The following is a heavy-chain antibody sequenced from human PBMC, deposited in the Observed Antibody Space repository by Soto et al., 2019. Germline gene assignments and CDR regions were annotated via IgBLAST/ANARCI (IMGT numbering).Heavy chain of an antibody. D-gene: IGHD6-13*01. V-gene: IGHV1-2*02. CDR2: IDPKTGGT. CDR1: GYTFTGSY. J-gene: IGHJ4*02. Sequence: ASVKVSCKASGYTFTGSYIHWVRQAPGQGLEWIGWIDPKTGGTNYAQKFQGRVTLTRDTSINTASMELTRLRSDDTAVYFCARDFSTSADGFDYWGQGTLVTVSS. CDR3: ARDFSTSADGFDY.